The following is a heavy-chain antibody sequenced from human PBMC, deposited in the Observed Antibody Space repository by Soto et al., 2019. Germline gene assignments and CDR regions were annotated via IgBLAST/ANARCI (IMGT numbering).Heavy chain of an antibody. CDR1: SGSISSSNW. J-gene: IGHJ6*03. V-gene: IGHV4-4*02. Sequence: PSETLSLTCAVSSGSISSSNWWSWVRQPPGKGLEWIGEIYHSGSTNYNPTLKSRVTISVDKSKNQFSLKLSSVTAADTAVYYCAKLTTVTTWEDVWGKGTKVTV. CDR3: AKLTTVTTWEDV. D-gene: IGHD4-4*01. CDR2: IYHSGST.